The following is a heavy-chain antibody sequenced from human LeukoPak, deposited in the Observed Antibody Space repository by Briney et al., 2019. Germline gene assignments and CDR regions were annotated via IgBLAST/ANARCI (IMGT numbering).Heavy chain of an antibody. CDR2: INPNSGGT. CDR3: ASPQLRFLEWSGLDD. Sequence: ASVKVSCKASGYTFTGYYMHWMLQAPGQGLEWMGWINPNSGGTNYAQKFQGRVTMTRDTSISTAYMELSRLRSDDTAVYYCASPQLRFLEWSGLDDWGQGTLITVSS. V-gene: IGHV1-2*02. CDR1: GYTFTGYY. J-gene: IGHJ4*02. D-gene: IGHD3-3*01.